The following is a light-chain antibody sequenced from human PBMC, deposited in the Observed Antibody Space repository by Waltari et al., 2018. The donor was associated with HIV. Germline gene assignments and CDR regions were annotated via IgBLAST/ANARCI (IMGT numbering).Light chain of an antibody. CDR1: SSDVGSYNV. CDR3: CSYTGSTTWV. J-gene: IGLJ3*02. Sequence: QSALTQPASVSGSPGQSITISCTGTSSDVGSYNVVSWYQQHPGKAPKPMIYEDNNRPSGVSNRFSGSKAGNTASLTISGLQAEDEADYYCCSYTGSTTWVCGGGTKLTVL. V-gene: IGLV2-23*01. CDR2: EDN.